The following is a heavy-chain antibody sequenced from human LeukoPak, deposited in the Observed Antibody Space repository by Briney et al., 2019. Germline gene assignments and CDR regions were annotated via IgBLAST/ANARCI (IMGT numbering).Heavy chain of an antibody. Sequence: GGSLRLSCAASGFTFDDYGMSWVRQAAGKGLEWVSGINWNGGSTGYADSVKGRFTISRDNAKNSLYLQMNSLRAEDTALYYCARAGGLYSSSWFDYWGQGTLVTVSS. CDR3: ARAGGLYSSSWFDY. CDR2: INWNGGST. CDR1: GFTFDDYG. J-gene: IGHJ4*02. V-gene: IGHV3-20*04. D-gene: IGHD6-13*01.